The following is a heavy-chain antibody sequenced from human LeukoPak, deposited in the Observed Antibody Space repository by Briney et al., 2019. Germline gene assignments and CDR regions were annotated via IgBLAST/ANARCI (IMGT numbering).Heavy chain of an antibody. CDR3: AKAVSYNWNYSWFDP. CDR2: ISGSGGST. J-gene: IGHJ5*02. CDR1: GFTFSSYA. D-gene: IGHD1-7*01. V-gene: IGHV3-23*01. Sequence: GGSLRLSCAASGFTFSSYAMSWARQAPGKGLEWVSAISGSGGSTYYADSVKGRFTISRDNSKNTLYLQMNSLRAEDTAVYYCAKAVSYNWNYSWFDPWGQGTLVTVSS.